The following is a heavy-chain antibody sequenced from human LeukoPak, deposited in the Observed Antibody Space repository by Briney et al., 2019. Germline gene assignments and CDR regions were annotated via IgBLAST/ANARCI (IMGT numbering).Heavy chain of an antibody. CDR1: GGSFSGYY. CDR2: INHSGST. J-gene: IGHJ4*02. D-gene: IGHD4-17*01. V-gene: IGHV4-34*01. CDR3: ALFTVTTGSFDY. Sequence: PSETLSLTCAVYGGSFSGYYWSWIRQPPGKGLEWIGEINHSGSTNYNPSLKSRVTISVDTSKNQFSLKLSSVTAADTAVYYCALFTVTTGSFDYWGQGTPVTVSS.